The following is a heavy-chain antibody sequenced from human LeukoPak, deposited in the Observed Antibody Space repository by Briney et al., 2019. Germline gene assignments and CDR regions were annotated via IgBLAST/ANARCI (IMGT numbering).Heavy chain of an antibody. CDR3: ARDAYYYDSSGYYYDY. J-gene: IGHJ4*02. CDR2: IYTSGST. Sequence: SETLSLTCTVSGGSISSYYWSWIRQPAGKGLEWIGLIYTSGSTNYNPSLKSRVTMSVDTSKNQFSLKLSSVTAADTAVYYCARDAYYYDSSGYYYDYWGQGTLVTVSS. D-gene: IGHD3-22*01. V-gene: IGHV4-4*07. CDR1: GGSISSYY.